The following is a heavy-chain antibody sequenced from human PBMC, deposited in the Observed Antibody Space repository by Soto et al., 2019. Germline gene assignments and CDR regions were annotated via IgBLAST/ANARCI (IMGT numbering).Heavy chain of an antibody. D-gene: IGHD3-10*01. CDR2: IIPIFGTA. Sequence: SVKVSCKASGGTFSSYAISWVRQAPGQGLEWMGGIIPIFGTANYAQKFQGRVTITADESTSTAYMELSSLRPEDTAVYYCAETYGSGSRYYFDYWGQGTLVTVSS. J-gene: IGHJ4*02. V-gene: IGHV1-69*13. CDR3: AETYGSGSRYYFDY. CDR1: GGTFSSYA.